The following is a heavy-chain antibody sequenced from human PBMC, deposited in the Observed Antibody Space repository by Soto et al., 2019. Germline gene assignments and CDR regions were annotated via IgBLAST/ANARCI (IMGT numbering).Heavy chain of an antibody. CDR3: ARGRASWYWDF. CDR2: INAGTGNT. Sequence: ASVKVSFKTFGYTFTNYVIHWVRQAPGQGLEWMGWINAGTGNTKYSQKLQDRLTISRDTSAATAYLDLSRLASEDTAVYYCARGRASWYWDFWGHGTLVTVSS. V-gene: IGHV1-3*01. D-gene: IGHD2-8*02. J-gene: IGHJ4*01. CDR1: GYTFTNYV.